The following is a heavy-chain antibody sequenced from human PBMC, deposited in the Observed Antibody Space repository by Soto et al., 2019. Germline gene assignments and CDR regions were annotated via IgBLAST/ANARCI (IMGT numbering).Heavy chain of an antibody. CDR3: ARRMTWSLWCFDL. V-gene: IGHV1-8*01. CDR2: MNPNSGNT. Sequence: QVQLLQSGAEVKKPGASVRVSCRASGYTFKNYDINWVRRAPGQGLEWMGWMNPNSGNTGYAQKFQDRATMTSDTSTRTAYMELSSLPSEDTALYYCARRMTWSLWCFDLWGSGTQVTVSS. J-gene: IGHJ2*01. D-gene: IGHD3-10*01. CDR1: GYTFKNYD.